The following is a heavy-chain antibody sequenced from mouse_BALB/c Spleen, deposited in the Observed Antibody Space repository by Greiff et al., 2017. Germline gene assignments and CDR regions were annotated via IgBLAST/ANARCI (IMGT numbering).Heavy chain of an antibody. CDR3: AREANWDYFDY. V-gene: IGHV3-6*02. CDR2: ISYDGSN. J-gene: IGHJ2*01. D-gene: IGHD4-1*01. Sequence: EVKLVESGPGLVKPSQSLSLTCSVTGYSITSGYYWNWIRQFPGNKLEWMGYISYDGSNNYNPSLKNRISITRDTSKNQFFLKLNSVTTEDTATYYCAREANWDYFDYWGQGTTLTVSS. CDR1: GYSITSGYY.